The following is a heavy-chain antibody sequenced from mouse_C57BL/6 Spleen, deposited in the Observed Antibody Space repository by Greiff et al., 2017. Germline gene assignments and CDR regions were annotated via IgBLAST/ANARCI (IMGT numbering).Heavy chain of an antibody. CDR1: GYTFTSYW. CDR3: AREEAYYYGSSHYAMDY. Sequence: QVHVKQSGTELVKPGASVKLSCKASGYTFTSYWMHWVKQRPGQGLEWIGNINPSNGGTNYNEKFKSKATLTVDKSSSTAYMQLSSLTSEDSAVYYCAREEAYYYGSSHYAMDYWGQGTSVTVSS. D-gene: IGHD1-1*01. CDR2: INPSNGGT. J-gene: IGHJ4*01. V-gene: IGHV1-53*01.